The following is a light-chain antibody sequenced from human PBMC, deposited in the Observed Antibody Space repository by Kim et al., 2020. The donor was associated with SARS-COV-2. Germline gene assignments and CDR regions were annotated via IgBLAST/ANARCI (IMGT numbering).Light chain of an antibody. V-gene: IGLV2-14*01. CDR2: DVS. J-gene: IGLJ1*01. CDR1: SSDVGGYNY. Sequence: QSALTQPASVSGSPGQSITISCTGTSSDVGGYNYVSWYQQHPGKAPKLMIYDVSKRPSGVSNRFSGSESGNTASLTISGLQAEDEADYYCSSYTNSSTFVFGTGTKVTVL. CDR3: SSYTNSSTFV.